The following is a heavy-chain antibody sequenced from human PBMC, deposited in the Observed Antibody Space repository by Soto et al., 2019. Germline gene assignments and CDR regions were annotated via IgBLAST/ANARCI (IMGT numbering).Heavy chain of an antibody. J-gene: IGHJ6*03. V-gene: IGHV4-34*01. CDR2: INHSGST. CDR3: ARVGRRVLEWPRWPRYMDV. CDR1: GGSFSGYY. D-gene: IGHD3-3*01. Sequence: QVQLQQWGAGLLKPSETLSLTCAVYGGSFSGYYWSWIRQPPGKGLEWIGEINHSGSTNYNPSLKSRVTTSVETSKNQFSLKLSSVTAADTAVYYCARVGRRVLEWPRWPRYMDVWGKGTTVTVSS.